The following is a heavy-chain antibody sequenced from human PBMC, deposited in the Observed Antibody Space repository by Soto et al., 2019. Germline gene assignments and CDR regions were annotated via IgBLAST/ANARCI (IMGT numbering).Heavy chain of an antibody. CDR2: MNPNSGNT. Sequence: GASVKVSCKASGYTFTSYDINWVRQATGQGLEWMGWMNPNSGNTGYAQKFQGRVTMTRSTSISTAYMELSSLRSEDTAFYYCARGGYYYDSSAYYRPFDYWGQGTLVTVSS. D-gene: IGHD3-22*01. J-gene: IGHJ4*02. V-gene: IGHV1-8*01. CDR3: ARGGYYYDSSAYYRPFDY. CDR1: GYTFTSYD.